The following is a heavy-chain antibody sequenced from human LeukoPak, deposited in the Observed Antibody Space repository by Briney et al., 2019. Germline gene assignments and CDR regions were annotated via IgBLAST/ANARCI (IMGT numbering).Heavy chain of an antibody. J-gene: IGHJ4*02. D-gene: IGHD6-6*01. Sequence: PSETLSLTCAVYGGSFSGYYWSWIRQPPGKGLEWIGEINHSGSTNYNPSLKSRVTISVDTSKNQFSLKLSSVTAADTAVYYCARDNEVAARSFDYWGQGTLVTVSS. CDR2: INHSGST. V-gene: IGHV4-34*01. CDR1: GGSFSGYY. CDR3: ARDNEVAARSFDY.